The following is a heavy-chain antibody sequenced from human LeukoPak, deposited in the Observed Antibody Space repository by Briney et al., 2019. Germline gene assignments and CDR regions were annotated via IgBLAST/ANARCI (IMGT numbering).Heavy chain of an antibody. Sequence: PGGSLRLSCAASGITFTNAWLTWVRQAPGKGLEWVSSISISSSYIYYKDSVKGRFTISRDNAKNSLYLQMNSLRAEDTALYYCARLGSGRQFHYLDFWGQGALVTVSS. CDR2: ISISSSYI. CDR1: GITFTNAW. V-gene: IGHV3-21*01. CDR3: ARLGSGRQFHYLDF. J-gene: IGHJ4*02. D-gene: IGHD3-10*01.